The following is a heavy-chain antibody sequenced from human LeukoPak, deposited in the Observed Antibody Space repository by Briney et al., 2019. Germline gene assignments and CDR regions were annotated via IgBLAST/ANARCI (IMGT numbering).Heavy chain of an antibody. Sequence: PSETLSLTCTVSCGSISSYYWSWIRQPPGKGLEWIGYIYYSGSTNYNPSLKSRVTISVDTSKNQFSLKLSSVTAADTAVYYCARENGPRIDYWGQGTLVTVSS. J-gene: IGHJ4*02. V-gene: IGHV4-59*01. CDR1: CGSISSYY. CDR2: IYYSGST. CDR3: ARENGPRIDY.